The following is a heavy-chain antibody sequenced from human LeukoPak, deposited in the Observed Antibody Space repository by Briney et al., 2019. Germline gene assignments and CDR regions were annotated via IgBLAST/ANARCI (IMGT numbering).Heavy chain of an antibody. D-gene: IGHD6-19*01. CDR1: GFTFSNYA. V-gene: IGHV3-23*01. Sequence: GGSLRLSCAASGFTFSNYAMSWVRQAPGKGLEWVSGISGSGGSTYYADSVKGRFTISRDNSKNTLYLQMNSLRPEDTAVYFCAKDRSGALAGDQAGFDYWGQGTLDTVSS. CDR3: AKDRSGALAGDQAGFDY. CDR2: ISGSGGST. J-gene: IGHJ4*02.